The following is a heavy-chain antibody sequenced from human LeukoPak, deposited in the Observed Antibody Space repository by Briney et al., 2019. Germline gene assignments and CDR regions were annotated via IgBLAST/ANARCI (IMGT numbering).Heavy chain of an antibody. V-gene: IGHV3-48*04. D-gene: IGHD1-1*01. CDR1: GFIFSDYG. J-gene: IGHJ4*02. Sequence: GGSLRLSCAASGFIFSDYGMHWVRQAPGKGLEWVSYISSSGSTIYYADSVKGRFTISRDNAKNSLYLQMNSLRAEDTAVYYCARDRYPPNFDYWGQGTLVTVSS. CDR2: ISSSGSTI. CDR3: ARDRYPPNFDY.